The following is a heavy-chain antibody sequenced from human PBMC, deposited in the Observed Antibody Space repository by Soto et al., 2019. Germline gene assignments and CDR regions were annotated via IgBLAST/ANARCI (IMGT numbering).Heavy chain of an antibody. D-gene: IGHD2-21*02. CDR2: ISGTGSTI. J-gene: IGHJ3*01. CDR3: AREGCTSASCYSYIRAFDV. CDR1: GFTFKTYG. V-gene: IGHV3-48*01. Sequence: DEHLVQSGGGWGQPGGSLRLSCAASGFTFKTYGMNWVRRAPGKGLEWIAFISGTGSTIYYADSVQGRFIVSRDNSNNSLHLQVNSLRSDDTAVYYCAREGCTSASCYSYIRAFDVWGQGTEVSVSS.